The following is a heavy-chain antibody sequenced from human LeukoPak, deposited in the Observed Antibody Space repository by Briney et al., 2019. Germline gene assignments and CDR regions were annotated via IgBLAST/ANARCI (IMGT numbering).Heavy chain of an antibody. CDR3: ARGFLSSGGYDLTNYYYYMDV. V-gene: IGHV4-4*07. CDR1: GGSISSYY. CDR2: IYTSGST. Sequence: SETLSLTCTVSGGSISSYYWSWIRQPAGKGLEWIGRIYTSGSTNYNPSLKSRVTMSVDTSKNQFSLKLSSVTAADTAVYYCARGFLSSGGYDLTNYYYYMDVWGKGTTVTVSS. J-gene: IGHJ6*03. D-gene: IGHD5-12*01.